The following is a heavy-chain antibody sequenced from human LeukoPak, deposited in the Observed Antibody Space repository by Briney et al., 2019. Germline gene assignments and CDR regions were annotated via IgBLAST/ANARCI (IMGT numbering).Heavy chain of an antibody. J-gene: IGHJ6*03. D-gene: IGHD2-2*01. Sequence: GGSLRLSCAASGFTFSSYAMSWVRQAPGKGLEWVSAISGSGGSTYYADSAKGRFTISRDNAKNSLYLQMNSLRAEDTAVYYCARMGTRYCTSTSCPLYYYYYMDVWGKGTTVTVSS. V-gene: IGHV3-23*01. CDR1: GFTFSSYA. CDR3: ARMGTRYCTSTSCPLYYYYYMDV. CDR2: ISGSGGST.